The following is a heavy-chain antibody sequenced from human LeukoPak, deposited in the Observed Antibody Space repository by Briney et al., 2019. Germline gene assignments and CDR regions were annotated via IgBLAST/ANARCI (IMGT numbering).Heavy chain of an antibody. CDR3: ARVSPMVRGVTWFDP. Sequence: SQPLFFTGTSSDNSISCGTYCWTRIREPPRKCLGWIGYISHSGSTYYNPSLKGRVTISVDMSKNQLSLKLSSVTAADTAVYYCARVSPMVRGVTWFDPWGQGTLVTVSS. D-gene: IGHD3-10*01. CDR1: DNSISCGTYC. J-gene: IGHJ5*02. CDR2: ISHSGST. V-gene: IGHV4-30-2*01.